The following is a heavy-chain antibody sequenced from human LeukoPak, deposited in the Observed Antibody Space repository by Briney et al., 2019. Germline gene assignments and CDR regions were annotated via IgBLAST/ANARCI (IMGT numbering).Heavy chain of an antibody. V-gene: IGHV4-34*01. CDR2: INHSGST. Sequence: SETLSLTCAVYGVSFSGSYWSWIRQPPGKGLEWIGEINHSGSTNYNPSLKSRVTISVDTSKNQFSLKLSSVTAADTAVYYCARDGGVAARPHDYWGQGTLVTVSS. CDR3: ARDGGVAARPHDY. CDR1: GVSFSGSY. J-gene: IGHJ4*02. D-gene: IGHD6-6*01.